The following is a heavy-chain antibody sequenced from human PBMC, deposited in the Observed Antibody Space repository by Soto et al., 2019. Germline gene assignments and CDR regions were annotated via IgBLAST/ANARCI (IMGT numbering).Heavy chain of an antibody. CDR2: ISYDGSNK. J-gene: IGHJ6*02. D-gene: IGHD3-3*01. CDR1: VFAFSSYA. CDR3: ARQGITIFGVVRAYYYYGMDV. Sequence: PGGSLILSCAASVFAFSSYAMQWFPQARVKVLAWMAVISYDGSNKYYADSVKGRFTISRDNSKNTLYLQMNSLRAEDTAVYYCARQGITIFGVVRAYYYYGMDVWGQGTTVTVSS. V-gene: IGHV3-30-3*01.